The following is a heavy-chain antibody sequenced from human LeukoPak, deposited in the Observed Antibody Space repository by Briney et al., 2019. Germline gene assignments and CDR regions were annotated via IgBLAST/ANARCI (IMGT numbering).Heavy chain of an antibody. V-gene: IGHV3-21*01. CDR2: ISSSSSYI. D-gene: IGHD2-21*01. CDR1: GFTVSSNY. CDR3: AKDCGGECYSYS. Sequence: PGGSLRLSCAASGFTVSSNYMSWVRQAPGKGLEWVSSISSSSSYIYYADSVKGRFTISRDNAKKSMYLEMNSLRAEDTAVYYCAKDCGGECYSYSWGQGTLVTVSS. J-gene: IGHJ4*02.